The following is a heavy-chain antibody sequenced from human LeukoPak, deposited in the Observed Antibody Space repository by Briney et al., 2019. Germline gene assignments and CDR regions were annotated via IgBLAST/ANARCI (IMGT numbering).Heavy chain of an antibody. CDR3: ARLGSPFGWYGTIDH. V-gene: IGHV3-66*01. D-gene: IGHD6-19*01. CDR2: IYSGGST. CDR1: GFTVSSNY. Sequence: PGGSLRLSCAASGFTVSSNYMGWVRQAPGKGLEWVSVIYSGGSTYYTDSVKGRFTISRDNSKNTLFLGMNNLRVEDTAVYYCARLGSPFGWYGTIDHWGQGTLVTVSS. J-gene: IGHJ4*02.